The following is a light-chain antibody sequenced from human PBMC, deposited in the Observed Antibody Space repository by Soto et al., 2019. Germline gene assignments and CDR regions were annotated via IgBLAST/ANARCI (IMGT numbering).Light chain of an antibody. CDR1: QSVSSNY. Sequence: EIVLTQSPDTLSLSLGEGAAHSCRASQSVSSNYLAWYQQKPGQAPRLLFHGASSRATGVPYRFSGSGSGTDFTLTISRLEPEDFAVYYCQQYGSQSWTFGQGTKVDIK. CDR2: GAS. CDR3: QQYGSQSWT. J-gene: IGKJ1*01. V-gene: IGKV3-20*01.